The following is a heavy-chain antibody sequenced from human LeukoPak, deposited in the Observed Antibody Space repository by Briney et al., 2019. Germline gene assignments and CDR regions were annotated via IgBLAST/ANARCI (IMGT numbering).Heavy chain of an antibody. D-gene: IGHD3-22*01. J-gene: IGHJ5*02. Sequence: GASVKVSCKASGYTFTSYAMNWVRQAPGQGLEWMGWINTNTGNLTYAQGFTGRFVFSLDTSVSTAYLQISSLKAEDTAVYYCARDGPYYYDSTEGDWFDPWGQGTLVTVPS. CDR2: INTNTGNL. CDR3: ARDGPYYYDSTEGDWFDP. CDR1: GYTFTSYA. V-gene: IGHV7-4-1*02.